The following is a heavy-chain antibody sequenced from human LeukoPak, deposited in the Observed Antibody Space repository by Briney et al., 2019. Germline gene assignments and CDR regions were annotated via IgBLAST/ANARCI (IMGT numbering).Heavy chain of an antibody. Sequence: ASETLSLTCTVSGGSISSYYWSWIRQPPGKGLEWIGYIYYSGSTNYNPSLKSRVTISVDMSKNQFSLKLSSVTAADTAVYYCARVTYDSSGYYSSYYYYYMDVWGKGTTVTVSS. D-gene: IGHD3-22*01. CDR3: ARVTYDSSGYYSSYYYYYMDV. CDR1: GGSISSYY. J-gene: IGHJ6*03. CDR2: IYYSGST. V-gene: IGHV4-59*12.